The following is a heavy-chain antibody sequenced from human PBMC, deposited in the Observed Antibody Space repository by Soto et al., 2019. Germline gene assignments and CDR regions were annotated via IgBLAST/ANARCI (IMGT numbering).Heavy chain of an antibody. CDR3: AAGGNILTGYYTSYYYGMDV. CDR1: GFTFTSSA. V-gene: IGHV1-58*01. CDR2: IVVGSGNT. J-gene: IGHJ6*02. Sequence: SVKVSCKASGFTFTSSAVQWVLQARGQRLEWIGWIVVGSGNTNYAQKFQERVTIPRDMSTSTAYMELSSLRSEDTAVYYCAAGGNILTGYYTSYYYGMDVWGQGTTVTVSS. D-gene: IGHD3-9*01.